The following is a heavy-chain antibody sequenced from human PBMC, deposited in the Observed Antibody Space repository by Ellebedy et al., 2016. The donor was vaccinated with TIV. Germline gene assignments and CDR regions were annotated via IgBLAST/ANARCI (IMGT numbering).Heavy chain of an antibody. CDR3: AKDRERQVVSGWLDP. Sequence: PGGSLRLSCAASGFTLSDYYMYWIRQAPGKGLEWVSSVSTTSRFTNYADSVKGRFTVSRDNAKNSLYLHMENLRADDTALYYCAKDRERQVVSGWLDPWGHGTLVTVSS. CDR1: GFTLSDYY. J-gene: IGHJ5*02. V-gene: IGHV3-11*06. D-gene: IGHD2-8*02. CDR2: VSTTSRFT.